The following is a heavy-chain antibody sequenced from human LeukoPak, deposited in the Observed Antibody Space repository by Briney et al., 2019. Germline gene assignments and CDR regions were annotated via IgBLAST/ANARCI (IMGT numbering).Heavy chain of an antibody. CDR3: ARESYYDSSGYYFRPEYFQH. Sequence: ASVKVSCKASGGTFSSYAISWVRQAPGQGLEWMGWINPNSGGTNYAQKFQGRVTMTRDTSISTAYMELSRLRSDDTAVYYCARESYYDSSGYYFRPEYFQHWGQGTLVTVSS. CDR1: GGTFSSYA. CDR2: INPNSGGT. V-gene: IGHV1-2*02. D-gene: IGHD3-22*01. J-gene: IGHJ1*01.